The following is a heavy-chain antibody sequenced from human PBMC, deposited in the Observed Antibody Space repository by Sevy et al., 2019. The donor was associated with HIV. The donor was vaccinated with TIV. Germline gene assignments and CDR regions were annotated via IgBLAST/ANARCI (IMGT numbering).Heavy chain of an antibody. CDR3: AREGVIYDDDGRDFDDAFDI. D-gene: IGHD2-21*01. CDR1: AFSLSNYY. Sequence: GGSLRLSCAASAFSLSNYYMTWVRQAPGKGLEWVANIKQGGNEKFYLESVKGRFTISRDDSKNSVYLQMTGLRAEDTAVYYCAREGVIYDDDGRDFDDAFDIWGHGTMVTVSS. V-gene: IGHV3-7*01. CDR2: IKQGGNEK. J-gene: IGHJ3*02.